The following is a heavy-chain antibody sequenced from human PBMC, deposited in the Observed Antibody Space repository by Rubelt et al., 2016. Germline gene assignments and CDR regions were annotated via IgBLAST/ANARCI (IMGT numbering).Heavy chain of an antibody. V-gene: IGHV3-74*01. D-gene: IGHD3-10*02. CDR1: GFTFTSYW. CDR3: ARDYYVRWYFDL. CDR2: INSDGRTT. Sequence: EVQLVESGGGLVQPGGSLRLSCAASGFTFTSYWMHWVRQAPGKGLVWVSRINSDGRTTDYADSVKGRFTLSRDNAKNTLYLQMNSLRAEDTAVYYCARDYYVRWYFDLWGRGTLVTVSS. J-gene: IGHJ2*01.